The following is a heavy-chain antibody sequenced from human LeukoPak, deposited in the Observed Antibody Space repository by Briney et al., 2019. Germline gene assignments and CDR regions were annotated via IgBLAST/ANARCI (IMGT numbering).Heavy chain of an antibody. D-gene: IGHD5-12*01. V-gene: IGHV4-59*01. J-gene: IGHJ4*02. CDR2: IYHSGST. CDR1: GGSISTYY. CDR3: ARGGGYASPIGY. Sequence: PSETLSLTCTLSGGSISTYYWNWIRQPPGKGLEWIGYIYHSGSTNYNPSLKSRVTISVDTSKNQFSLKLSSVTAADTAVYYCARGGGYASPIGYWGQGDLVTVSS.